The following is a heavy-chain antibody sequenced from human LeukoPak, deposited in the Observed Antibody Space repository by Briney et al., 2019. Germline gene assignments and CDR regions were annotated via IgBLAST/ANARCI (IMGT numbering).Heavy chain of an antibody. CDR1: EFTFSTFW. CDR2: IKADGSVK. CDR3: VRDSDYQRNSGGRYAHYDALDI. V-gene: IGHV3-7*01. Sequence: PGGSLRLSCAASEFTFSTFWMSWVRQAPGKGVEWVANIKADGSVKHYVDSMEGRFSISRDNARSSLYLQMNSLRAEDTAVYYCVRDSDYQRNSGGRYAHYDALDIWGHGTMVTVSS. J-gene: IGHJ3*02. D-gene: IGHD2-21*01.